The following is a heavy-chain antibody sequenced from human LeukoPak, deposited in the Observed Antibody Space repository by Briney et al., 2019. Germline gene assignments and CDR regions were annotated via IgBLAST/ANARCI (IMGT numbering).Heavy chain of an antibody. V-gene: IGHV1-8*01. J-gene: IGHJ4*02. D-gene: IGHD3-9*01. Sequence: ASVKVSCKASGYTFTSYDINWVRQATGQGLEWMGWMNPNSGNTGYAQKFQGRVTMTRNTSISTAYMELSSLRSEDTAVYYCARSIGYFGWAEPDYWGQGTLVTVSS. CDR2: MNPNSGNT. CDR3: ARSIGYFGWAEPDY. CDR1: GYTFTSYD.